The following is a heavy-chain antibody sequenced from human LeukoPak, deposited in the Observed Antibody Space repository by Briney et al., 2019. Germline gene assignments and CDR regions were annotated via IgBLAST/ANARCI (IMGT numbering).Heavy chain of an antibody. CDR1: GGTFSSYA. CDR2: IIPIFGTA. D-gene: IGHD6-13*01. V-gene: IGHV1-69*13. CDR3: ARDPPKGSSWYYFDY. J-gene: IGHJ4*02. Sequence: ASVKVSCKASGGTFSSYAISWVRQAPGQGLEWMGGIIPIFGTANYAQKFQGRVTITADESTSTAYMELSSLRSEDTAVYYCARDPPKGSSWYYFDYWGQGTLVTVSS.